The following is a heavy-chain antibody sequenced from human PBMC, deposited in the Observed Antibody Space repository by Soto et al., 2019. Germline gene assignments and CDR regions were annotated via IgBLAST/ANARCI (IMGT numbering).Heavy chain of an antibody. CDR1: GGSISSYY. V-gene: IGHV4-59*01. J-gene: IGHJ6*02. D-gene: IGHD3-22*01. CDR2: IYYSGST. CDR3: ARYSSLYYYDSSGYPDYYYYGMDV. Sequence: PSETLSLTCTVSGGSISSYYWSWIRQPPGKGLEWIGYIYYSGSTNYNPSLKSRVTISVDTSKNQFSLKLSSVTAADTAVYYCARYSSLYYYDSSGYPDYYYYGMDVWGQGTTVTVS.